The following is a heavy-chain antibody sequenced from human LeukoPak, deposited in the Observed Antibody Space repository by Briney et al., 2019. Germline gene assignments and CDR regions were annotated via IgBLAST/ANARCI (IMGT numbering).Heavy chain of an antibody. CDR2: IYYSGST. J-gene: IGHJ4*02. V-gene: IGHV4-39*07. CDR3: ARLNDSSGFDY. Sequence: SETLSLTCTVSGGSISSSSYYWGWIRQPPGKGLEWIGSIYYSGSTYYNPSLKSRVTISVDTSKNQFSLKLSSVTAADTAVYYCARLNDSSGFDYWGQGTLVTVSS. CDR1: GGSISSSSYY. D-gene: IGHD3-22*01.